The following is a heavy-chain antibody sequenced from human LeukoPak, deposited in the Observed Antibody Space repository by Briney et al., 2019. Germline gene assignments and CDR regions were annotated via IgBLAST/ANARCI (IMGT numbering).Heavy chain of an antibody. CDR2: INPNSGGT. Sequence: SVKVSCKASGYTFTGYYMHWVRQAPGQGLEWMGWINPNSGGTNYAQKFQGRVTMTRDTSISTAYMELSRLRSDDTAVYYCARLYYDFWSGSSGGAFDIWGQGTMVTVSS. D-gene: IGHD3-3*01. V-gene: IGHV1-2*02. CDR3: ARLYYDFWSGSSGGAFDI. J-gene: IGHJ3*02. CDR1: GYTFTGYY.